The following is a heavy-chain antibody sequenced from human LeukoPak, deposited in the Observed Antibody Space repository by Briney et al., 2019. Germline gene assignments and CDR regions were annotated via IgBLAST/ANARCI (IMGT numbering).Heavy chain of an antibody. Sequence: GASVKVSCKASGYTFTNYGISWVRQAPGQGLEWMGWISAYNGNTNYAQKLQGRVTMTTDTSTSTAYMELRSLRSDDTAVYYCARINDILTGYYFWGDLGYWFDPWGQGTLVTVSS. V-gene: IGHV1-18*01. CDR3: ARINDILTGYYFWGDLGYWFDP. CDR1: GYTFTNYG. CDR2: ISAYNGNT. D-gene: IGHD3-9*01. J-gene: IGHJ5*02.